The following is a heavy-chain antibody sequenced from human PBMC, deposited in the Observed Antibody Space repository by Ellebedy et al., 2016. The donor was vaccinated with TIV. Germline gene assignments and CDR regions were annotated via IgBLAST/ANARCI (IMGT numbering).Heavy chain of an antibody. CDR1: GYSFSRNW. Sequence: GESLKISCKGSGYSFSRNWIGWVRQMPGKGLEWMGIIYPGDSDTRYSPSFQGQVTISADRSISTAYLQWNSLKASDTAKYYCARRTGYSSPFDYWGQGTLVTVSS. CDR2: IYPGDSDT. CDR3: ARRTGYSSPFDY. D-gene: IGHD6-13*01. J-gene: IGHJ4*02. V-gene: IGHV5-51*01.